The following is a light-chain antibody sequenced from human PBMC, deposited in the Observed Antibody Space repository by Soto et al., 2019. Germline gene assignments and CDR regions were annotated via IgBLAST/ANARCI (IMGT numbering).Light chain of an antibody. CDR1: NSNNGSNT. J-gene: IGLJ3*02. CDR3: VAWDDRLNGWV. Sequence: QSVLIQPPSASGTPGQRVTISCSGRNSNNGSNTVSWYHQVPGTAPKVVIYSSDQRPSGVPDRLSASKSGPSASLAISGLQSADEGDYYCVAWDDRLNGWVFGGGTKVTVL. CDR2: SSD. V-gene: IGLV1-44*01.